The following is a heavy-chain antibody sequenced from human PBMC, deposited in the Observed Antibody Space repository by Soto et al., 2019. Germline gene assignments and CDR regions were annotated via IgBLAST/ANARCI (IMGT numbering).Heavy chain of an antibody. J-gene: IGHJ6*03. CDR1: GFTFSSYA. D-gene: IGHD2-2*03. CDR3: AKGGYCSSTSCYYYYYYYYMDV. V-gene: IGHV3-23*01. CDR2: ISGRGGST. Sequence: EVQLLESGGGLVHPGGSLRLACAASGFTFSSYAMSWVRQAPGKGLEWVSAISGRGGSTYYADSVKGRFTISRDNSKHTLYLQMNSLRAEDTAVYYCAKGGYCSSTSCYYYYYYYYMDVWGKGTTVTVSS.